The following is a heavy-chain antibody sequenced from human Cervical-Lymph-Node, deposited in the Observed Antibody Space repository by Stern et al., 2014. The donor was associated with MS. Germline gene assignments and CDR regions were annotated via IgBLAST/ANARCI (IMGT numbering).Heavy chain of an antibody. D-gene: IGHD4-17*01. Sequence: VQLVESGAEVKKAGSSVKVSCKASGGTFSRYAVSWVRQAPGQGLEWMGEIIPMFGAANYAQKFQGRVTITADESTNTAYMEVSSLRSDDTAIYYCARLPQLVDHRDYWWGQGSLVTVSS. CDR2: IIPMFGAA. V-gene: IGHV1-69*01. CDR1: GGTFSRYA. J-gene: IGHJ4*02. CDR3: ARLPQLVDHRDYW.